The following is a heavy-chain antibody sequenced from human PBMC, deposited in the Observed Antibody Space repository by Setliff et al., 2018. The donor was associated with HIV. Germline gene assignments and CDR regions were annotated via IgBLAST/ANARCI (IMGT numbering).Heavy chain of an antibody. V-gene: IGHV5-51*01. J-gene: IGHJ5*02. Sequence: GESLKISCKGSGYTFTNYWIGWVRQMPGKGLECMGIIYPGGSETVYSPSFQGHITISVDISISTVYLQWTSLQASDSAMYYCARRPYYDVRIDPWGQGTLVTVSS. CDR2: IYPGGSET. D-gene: IGHD1-26*01. CDR3: ARRPYYDVRIDP. CDR1: GYTFTNYW.